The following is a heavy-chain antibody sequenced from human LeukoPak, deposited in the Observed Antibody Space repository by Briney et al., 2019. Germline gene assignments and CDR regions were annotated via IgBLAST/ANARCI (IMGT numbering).Heavy chain of an antibody. CDR3: ARQLAAGNDAFDI. J-gene: IGHJ3*02. D-gene: IGHD2-15*01. CDR1: GVYIYSSTYY. CDR2: IYYNEKT. V-gene: IGHV4-39*01. Sequence: SETLSLTCTVSGVYIYSSTYYWAWVRQPPGKGLEFIGSIYYNEKTYSNPSLRSRLTISVDTSTNQFSLRLNSVTAADTAVYYCARQLAAGNDAFDIWGQGTMVTVST.